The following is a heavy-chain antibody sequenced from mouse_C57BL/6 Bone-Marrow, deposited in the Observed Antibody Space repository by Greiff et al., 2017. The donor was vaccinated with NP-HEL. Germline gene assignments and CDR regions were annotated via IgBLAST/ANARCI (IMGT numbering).Heavy chain of an antibody. CDR1: GYTFTDYE. J-gene: IGHJ1*03. CDR3: TRWDPYYYGSSGWYFDV. V-gene: IGHV1-15*01. D-gene: IGHD1-1*01. Sequence: VQLQQSGAVLVRPGASVTLSCKASGYTFTDYEMHWVKQTPVHGLEWIGAIDPETGGTAYNQKFKGKAILTADKSSSTAYMELRSLTSEDSAVYYCTRWDPYYYGSSGWYFDVWGTGTTVTVSS. CDR2: IDPETGGT.